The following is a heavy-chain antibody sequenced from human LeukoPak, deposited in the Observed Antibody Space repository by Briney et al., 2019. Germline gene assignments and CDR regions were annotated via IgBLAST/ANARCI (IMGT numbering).Heavy chain of an antibody. CDR1: GFTFSSYG. V-gene: IGHV3-30*03. CDR3: PWPAAGGSLDH. D-gene: IGHD6-13*01. J-gene: IGHJ4*02. CDR2: ISYDGRKE. Sequence: GGSLRLSCAASGFTFSSYGMHWVRQAPGKGLGWVAAISYDGRKEYYTDSVKGRFTISRDNSKNTVFLQMNSLRVEDTAVYYAPWPAAGGSLDHWGQGTLVTVSP.